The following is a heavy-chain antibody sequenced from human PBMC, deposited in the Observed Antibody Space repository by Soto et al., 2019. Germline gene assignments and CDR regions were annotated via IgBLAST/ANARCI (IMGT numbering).Heavy chain of an antibody. CDR1: GGSINSGGYY. CDR3: ARDSRNYYYYMDV. J-gene: IGHJ6*03. V-gene: IGHV3-11*04. CDR2: ISLSSSTI. Sequence: QVQLQESGPGLVKPSQTLSLICTVSGGSINSGGYYWNWIRQHPGKGLEWISDISLSSSTIFYADSVKGRFTISRDNAKNSLYLQMNSLRAEDTAVYYCARDSRNYYYYMDVWGKGTTVTVSS.